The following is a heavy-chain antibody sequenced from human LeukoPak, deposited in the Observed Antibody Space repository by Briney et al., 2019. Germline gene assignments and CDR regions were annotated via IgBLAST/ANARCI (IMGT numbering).Heavy chain of an antibody. CDR3: AREVLVPTSEFDY. CDR2: ITSSGNTI. D-gene: IGHD2-8*02. CDR1: AFTFSTYE. J-gene: IGHJ4*02. Sequence: PGGSLRLSCAACAFTFSTYEMDCVRQAPGKGLEWVSYITSSGNTIYYADSVKGRFTISRDNAKNSLYLQMNSLRAEDTAVYYCAREVLVPTSEFDYWGQGTLVTVSS. V-gene: IGHV3-48*03.